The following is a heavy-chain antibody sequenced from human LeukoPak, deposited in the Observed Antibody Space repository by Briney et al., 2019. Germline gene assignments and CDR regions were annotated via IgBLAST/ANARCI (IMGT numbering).Heavy chain of an antibody. Sequence: GRSLRLSCAASGFTFSRYGMHWVRQAPGKGLEWVAVISYDGSNKYYADSVKGRFTISRDNSKNTLYLQMNSLRAEDTAVYYCAKDRSDGDYVGYYFDYWGQGTLVTVSS. D-gene: IGHD4-17*01. V-gene: IGHV3-30*18. CDR1: GFTFSRYG. J-gene: IGHJ4*02. CDR3: AKDRSDGDYVGYYFDY. CDR2: ISYDGSNK.